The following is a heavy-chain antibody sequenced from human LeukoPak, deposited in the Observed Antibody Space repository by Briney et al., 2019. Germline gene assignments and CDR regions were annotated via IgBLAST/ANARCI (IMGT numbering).Heavy chain of an antibody. D-gene: IGHD3-22*01. CDR3: TTGAPHYYDSSGYYPEAFDI. Sequence: GGSLRLSCAASGFTFSSYGMHWVRQAPGKGLEWVAVISYDGSNKYYADSVKGRFTISRDNSKNTLYLQMNSLKTEDTAVYYCTTGAPHYYDSSGYYPEAFDIWGQGTMVTVSS. CDR2: ISYDGSNK. CDR1: GFTFSSYG. J-gene: IGHJ3*02. V-gene: IGHV3-30*03.